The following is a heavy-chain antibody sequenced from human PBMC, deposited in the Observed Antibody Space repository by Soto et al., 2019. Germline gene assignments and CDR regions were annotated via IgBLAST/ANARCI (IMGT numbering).Heavy chain of an antibody. CDR3: AGPSGAHYYYYGMDV. J-gene: IGHJ6*02. CDR2: INPSGGST. Sequence: GASVKVSCKASGYTFTSYYMHWVRQAPGQGLEWMGIINPSGGSTSYAQKFQGRVTMTRDTSTSTVYMELSSLRSEDTAVYYCAGPSGAHYYYYGMDVWGQGTTVTVSS. V-gene: IGHV1-46*01. D-gene: IGHD2-15*01. CDR1: GYTFTSYY.